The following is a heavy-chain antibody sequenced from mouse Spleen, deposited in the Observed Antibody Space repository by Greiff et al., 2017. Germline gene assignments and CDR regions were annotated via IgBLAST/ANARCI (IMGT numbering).Heavy chain of an antibody. J-gene: IGHJ2*01. CDR2: INPSSGYT. D-gene: IGHD1-3*01. V-gene: IGHV1-7*01. CDR3: ARHGYDGSSDY. CDR1: GYTFTSYW. Sequence: VQGVESGAELAKPGASVKLSCKASGYTFTSYWMHWVKQRPGQGLEWIGYINPSSGYTKYNQKFKDKATLTADKPSSTAYMQLSSLTYEDSAVYYCARHGYDGSSDYWGQGTTLTVSS.